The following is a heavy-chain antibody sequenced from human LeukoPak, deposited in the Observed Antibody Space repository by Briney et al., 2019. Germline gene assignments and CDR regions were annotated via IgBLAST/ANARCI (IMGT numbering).Heavy chain of an antibody. CDR2: IFPSGGEI. CDR3: ATYRQVLLSFES. D-gene: IGHD2-8*02. CDR1: GFTFSTFA. J-gene: IGHJ4*02. Sequence: GGSLRLSCAASGFTFSTFAMIWVRQPPGKGLEWVSSIFPSGGEIHYADSVRGRFTISRDNSKSTLSLQMNSLRAEDTAMYYCATYRQVLLSFESWGQGTLVTVSS. V-gene: IGHV3-23*01.